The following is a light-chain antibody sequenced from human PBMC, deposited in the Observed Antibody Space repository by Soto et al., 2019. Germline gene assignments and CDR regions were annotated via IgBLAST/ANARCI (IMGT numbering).Light chain of an antibody. J-gene: IGKJ5*01. Sequence: EIVLTQSPGTLSLSPGERATLSCRASQSVSSSYLAWYQQKTGQAPRLLIYGASSRATGIPDRFSGSGSGTDFTLTISRLQPEDFAVYYCQQYGSSPSITFGQGTRQEIK. V-gene: IGKV3-20*01. CDR2: GAS. CDR1: QSVSSSY. CDR3: QQYGSSPSIT.